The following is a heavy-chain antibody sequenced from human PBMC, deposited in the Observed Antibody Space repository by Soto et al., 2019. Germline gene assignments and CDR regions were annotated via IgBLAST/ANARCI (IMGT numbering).Heavy chain of an antibody. CDR2: IIRVFGTA. Sequence: QVQLVQSGAEVKKPGSSVKVSCKASGGTFSSSAISWVRQAPGQGLEWMGGIIRVFGTANYAQKFQGRVTITADDTTSTAYMELSSLRSEDTAVYYSAGLLRGYSGTGDYWGQGTLVTVSS. CDR3: AGLLRGYSGTGDY. CDR1: GGTFSSSA. V-gene: IGHV1-69*12. D-gene: IGHD5-12*01. J-gene: IGHJ4*02.